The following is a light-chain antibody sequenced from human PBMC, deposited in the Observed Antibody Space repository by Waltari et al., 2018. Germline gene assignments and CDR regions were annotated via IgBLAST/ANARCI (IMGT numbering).Light chain of an antibody. Sequence: QTVVTQEPSFSVSPGGTVTLTCGLSSGSVSSSFSPSWYQQTPGQAPRTLIYNPATRTAGVPHRLSGSILGNKAALTITGAQADDESDYYCVLYMGSCRWVFGGGTKLTGL. CDR1: SGSVSSSFS. CDR3: VLYMGSCRWV. J-gene: IGLJ3*02. CDR2: NPA. V-gene: IGLV8-61*01.